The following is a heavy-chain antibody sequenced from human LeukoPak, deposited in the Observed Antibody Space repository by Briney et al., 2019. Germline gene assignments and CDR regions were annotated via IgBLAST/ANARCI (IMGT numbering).Heavy chain of an antibody. CDR2: IWYDGSNK. J-gene: IGHJ4*02. V-gene: IGHV3-30*02. Sequence: PGGSLRLSCAASGFTFSSYGMHWVRQAPGKGLEWVALIWYDGSNKYYADSVKGRFTISRDNSKNTLYLQMNSLRAEDTAVYYCAKDQRQWAYYYDSSGYYRDWGQGTLVTVSS. CDR3: AKDQRQWAYYYDSSGYYRD. CDR1: GFTFSSYG. D-gene: IGHD3-22*01.